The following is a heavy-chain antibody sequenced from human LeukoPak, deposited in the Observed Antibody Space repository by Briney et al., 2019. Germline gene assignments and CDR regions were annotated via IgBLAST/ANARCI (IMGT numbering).Heavy chain of an antibody. CDR1: GYSFTSYW. J-gene: IGHJ5*02. D-gene: IGHD2-15*01. CDR2: IDPSDSYT. Sequence: GESLKISCKGSGYSFTSYWISWVRQMPGKGLEWMGRIDPSDSYTNYSPSFQGHVTISADKSITTAYLQWSSLKASDTAMYYCARRYCSGGSSYLIDPWGQGTLVTVSS. CDR3: ARRYCSGGSSYLIDP. V-gene: IGHV5-10-1*01.